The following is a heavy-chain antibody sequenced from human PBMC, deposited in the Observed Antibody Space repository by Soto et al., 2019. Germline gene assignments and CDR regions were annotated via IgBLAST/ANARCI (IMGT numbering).Heavy chain of an antibody. CDR3: ARDLFTGYSGYGYYYYGMDV. CDR2: INPNTGDT. D-gene: IGHD5-12*01. CDR1: GYTFTDYY. Sequence: QVQLVQSGAEVKKPGASVNVSCKVSGYTFTDYYINWVRQAPGQGLEWMGWINPNTGDTTYAHKFQGWVTMPRDTXXSTAYMELKRLRSDDTAMYYCARDLFTGYSGYGYYYYGMDVWGQGTAVTVSS. V-gene: IGHV1-2*04. J-gene: IGHJ6*02.